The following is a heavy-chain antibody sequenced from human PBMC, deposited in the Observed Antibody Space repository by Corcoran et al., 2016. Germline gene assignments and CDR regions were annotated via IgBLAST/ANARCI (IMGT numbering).Heavy chain of an antibody. V-gene: IGHV6-1*01. CDR3: AGCPLAARNYYYGMDV. CDR1: GDSVSSNSGA. J-gene: IGHJ6*02. D-gene: IGHD6-6*01. Sequence: QVQLQQSGPGLVKPSQTLSLTCAISGDSVSSNSGAWYWIRQSPSRGLEWLGRTYYRSKWRSDYAISVKSRITINSDTSKNQFSLHLNSLTPEDTAVYYCAGCPLAARNYYYGMDVWGQGTTVTVSS. CDR2: TYYRSKWRS.